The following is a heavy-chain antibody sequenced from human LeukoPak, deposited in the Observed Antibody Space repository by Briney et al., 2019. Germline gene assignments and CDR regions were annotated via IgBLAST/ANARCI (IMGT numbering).Heavy chain of an antibody. J-gene: IGHJ4*02. CDR3: AKDRYARTSLFDY. Sequence: PGRSLRLSCAASGFTFDDYAMHWVRQAPGKGLEWVSGISWNSGSIGYADSVKRRFTISRDNAKNSLYLQMNSLRAEDTALYYCAKDRYARTSLFDYWGQGTLVTVSS. D-gene: IGHD2-8*01. CDR1: GFTFDDYA. V-gene: IGHV3-9*01. CDR2: ISWNSGSI.